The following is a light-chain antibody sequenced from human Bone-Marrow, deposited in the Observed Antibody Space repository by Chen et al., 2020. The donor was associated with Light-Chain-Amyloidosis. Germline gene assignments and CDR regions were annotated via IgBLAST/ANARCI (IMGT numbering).Light chain of an antibody. V-gene: IGLV3-25*03. Sequence: SYELTQPPSVSVSLGQTARITCSGDDLPTIYVYWYQQKPGQAPVLVIHRDTERPSGISERFSGSSSGTTATLTISGVQAEDEADYHCQSADSSGTYEVIFGGGTKLTVL. CDR1: DLPTIY. CDR3: QSADSSGTYEVI. J-gene: IGLJ2*01. CDR2: RDT.